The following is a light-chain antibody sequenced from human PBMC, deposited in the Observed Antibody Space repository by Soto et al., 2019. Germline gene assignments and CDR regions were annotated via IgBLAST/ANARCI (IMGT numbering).Light chain of an antibody. CDR1: QNIRSY. CDR2: DAT. V-gene: IGKV1-39*01. J-gene: IGKJ1*01. Sequence: TPTTQAPSSLSAYVGDRESIPCRASQNIRSYLNWYQHKPGKAPNLLIHDATTLQTGVPSRFSGSGSGTDFTLTISRLQPEDFATYYCQQSFVTPRTFGQGTNVDIK. CDR3: QQSFVTPRT.